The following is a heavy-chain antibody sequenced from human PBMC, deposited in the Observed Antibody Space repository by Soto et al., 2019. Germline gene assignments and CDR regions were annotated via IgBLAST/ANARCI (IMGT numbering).Heavy chain of an antibody. CDR2: IYYSGST. CDR3: ARYFSFYDFWSGYYEQSPNWFDP. J-gene: IGHJ5*02. V-gene: IGHV4-59*01. D-gene: IGHD3-3*01. Sequence: PSETLSLTCTVSGGSISSYYWSWIRQPPGKGLEWIGYIYYSGSTNYNPSLKSRVTISVDTSKNQFSLKLSSVTAADTAVYYCARYFSFYDFWSGYYEQSPNWFDPWGQGTLVTVSS. CDR1: GGSISSYY.